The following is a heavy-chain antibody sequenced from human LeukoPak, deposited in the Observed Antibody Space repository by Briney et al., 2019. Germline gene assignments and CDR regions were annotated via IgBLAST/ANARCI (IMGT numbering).Heavy chain of an antibody. CDR2: IYTSGYT. CDR3: ARTYYDRVSGSFRHDTFVI. J-gene: IGHJ3*02. CDR1: GASVSSGSYF. D-gene: IGHD3-16*02. V-gene: IGHV4-61*02. Sequence: SETLSLTCSVSGASVSSGSYFWNWIRQPAGKGLEWLGRIYTSGYTNYNPSLRSRVTISLDTSKSQFSLKLTAVTAADTAIYFCARTYYDRVSGSFRHDTFVIWGQGTLITVSS.